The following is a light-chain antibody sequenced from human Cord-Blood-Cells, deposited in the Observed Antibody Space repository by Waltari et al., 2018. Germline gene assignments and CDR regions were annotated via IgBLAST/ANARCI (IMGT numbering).Light chain of an antibody. J-gene: IGLJ2*01. CDR2: DVS. CDR3: RSYTSSSTYVV. V-gene: IGLV2-14*01. Sequence: QSALTQPASVSGSPGQSITISCTGTSSDVGGYNYVSWYQQHPGKAPKLMIYDVSNRPSGGSNPFSGSKCGSTASLTISGLQAEDEEDYYGRSYTSSSTYVVVGGGTRLTVL. CDR1: SSDVGGYNY.